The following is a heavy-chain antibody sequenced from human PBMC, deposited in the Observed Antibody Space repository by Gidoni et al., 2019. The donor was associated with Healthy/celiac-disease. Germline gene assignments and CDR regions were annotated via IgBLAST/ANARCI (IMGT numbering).Heavy chain of an antibody. CDR2: INHSGST. J-gene: IGHJ4*02. D-gene: IGHD5-18*01. Sequence: QVQLQQWGAGRLKPSETLSLTCDVYGGSFSGYYWSWIRQPPGKGLEWVGEINHSGSTNYNPSLKSRVTISVDTSKNQFSLMLSSVTAADTAVYYCARDLGYSYGHIDYWGQGTLVTVSS. V-gene: IGHV4-34*01. CDR1: GGSFSGYY. CDR3: ARDLGYSYGHIDY.